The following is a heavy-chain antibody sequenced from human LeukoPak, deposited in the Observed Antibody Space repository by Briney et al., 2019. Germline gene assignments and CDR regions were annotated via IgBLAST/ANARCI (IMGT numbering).Heavy chain of an antibody. CDR2: INHSGST. CDR1: GGSFSGYY. V-gene: IGHV4-34*01. Sequence: PSETLSLTCAVYGGSFSGYYWSWIRQPPGKGLEWIGEINHSGSTNYNPSLKSRVTISVDTSKNQFSLKLSSVTAADTAVCSCARIGGINEGIQLWPLDYWGQGTLVTVSS. J-gene: IGHJ4*02. CDR3: ARIGGINEGIQLWPLDY. D-gene: IGHD5-18*01.